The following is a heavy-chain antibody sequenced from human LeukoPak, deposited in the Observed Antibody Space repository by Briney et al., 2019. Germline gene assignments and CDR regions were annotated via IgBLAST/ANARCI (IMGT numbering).Heavy chain of an antibody. CDR3: ARGYYDFWSGYYLDY. V-gene: IGHV3-7*01. Sequence: GGSLRLSCAASGFTFSSYWMSWVRQAPGKGLEWVANIKQDGSEKYYVDSVKGRFTISRDNAKNSLYLQMNSLRAKDTAVYYCARGYYDFWSGYYLDYWGQGTLVTVSS. D-gene: IGHD3-3*01. CDR1: GFTFSSYW. J-gene: IGHJ4*02. CDR2: IKQDGSEK.